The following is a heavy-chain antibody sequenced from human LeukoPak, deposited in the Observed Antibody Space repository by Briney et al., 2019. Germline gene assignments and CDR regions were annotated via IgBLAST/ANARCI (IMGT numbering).Heavy chain of an antibody. V-gene: IGHV4-59*12. Sequence: SETLSLTCTVSGGSISSYYWSWIRQPPGKGLEWIGYIYYSGSTNYNPSLKSRVTMSVDTFKNQLSLNLSSLTVADTAVYYCARVLEAAATGVGFDYWGQGTLVTVSS. J-gene: IGHJ4*02. CDR1: GGSISSYY. CDR3: ARVLEAAATGVGFDY. D-gene: IGHD6-13*01. CDR2: IYYSGST.